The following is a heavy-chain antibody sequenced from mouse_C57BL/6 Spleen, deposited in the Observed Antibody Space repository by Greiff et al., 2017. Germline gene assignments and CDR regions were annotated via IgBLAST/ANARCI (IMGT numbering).Heavy chain of an antibody. CDR2: IDPANGNT. J-gene: IGHJ4*01. V-gene: IGHV14-3*01. CDR3: ARVTTVVAPYTMDY. Sequence: VQLQQSVAELVRPGASVKLSCTASGFNIKNTNMHWVKQRPEQGLEWIGRIDPANGNTTYAPKFQGKATITADTSSNTAYLQLSSLTSEDTAIYYCARVTTVVAPYTMDYWGQGTSVTVSS. D-gene: IGHD1-1*01. CDR1: GFNIKNTN.